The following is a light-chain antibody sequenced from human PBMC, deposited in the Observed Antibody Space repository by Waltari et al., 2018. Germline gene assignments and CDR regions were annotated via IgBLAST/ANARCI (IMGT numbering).Light chain of an antibody. Sequence: IQMTQSPSTRSSSVGDRVTITCRASQSISSWLAWYQQKPGKAPKLLIYKASSLESGVPSRFSGSGSGTEFTLTISSLQPDDFATYYCQQYNSYPWTFGQGTKVEIK. V-gene: IGKV1-5*03. CDR2: KAS. J-gene: IGKJ1*01. CDR3: QQYNSYPWT. CDR1: QSISSW.